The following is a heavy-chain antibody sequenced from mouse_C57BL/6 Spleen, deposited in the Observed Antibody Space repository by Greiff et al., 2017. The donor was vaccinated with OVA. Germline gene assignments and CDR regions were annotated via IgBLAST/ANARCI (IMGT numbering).Heavy chain of an antibody. D-gene: IGHD2-2*01. V-gene: IGHV5-17*01. CDR1: GFTFSDYG. CDR3: ARGGWLRQDYFDY. CDR2: ISSGSSTI. Sequence: EVHLVESGGGLVKPGGSLKLSCAASGFTFSDYGMHWVRQAPEKGLEWVAYISSGSSTIYYADTVKGRFTISRDNAKNTLFLQMTSLRSDDTAMYYCARGGWLRQDYFDYWGQGTTLTVSS. J-gene: IGHJ2*01.